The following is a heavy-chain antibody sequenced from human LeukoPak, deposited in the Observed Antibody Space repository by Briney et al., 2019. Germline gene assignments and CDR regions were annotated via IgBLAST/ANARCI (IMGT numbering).Heavy chain of an antibody. V-gene: IGHV3-21*04. CDR2: ISSSSSYI. J-gene: IGHJ4*02. Sequence: GSLRLSCAASGFTFSSYSMNWVRQAPGKGLEWVSSISSSSSYIYYADSVKGRFTISRDNAKNSLYLQMNSLRAEDTAVYYCASRGARLAAAATMDYWGQGTLVTVSS. CDR3: ASRGARLAAAATMDY. CDR1: GFTFSSYS. D-gene: IGHD6-13*01.